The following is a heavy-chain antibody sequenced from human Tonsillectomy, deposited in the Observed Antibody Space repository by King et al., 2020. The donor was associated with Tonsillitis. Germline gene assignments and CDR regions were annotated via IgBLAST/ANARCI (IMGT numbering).Heavy chain of an antibody. Sequence: VQLVESGGGLVKPGGSLRLSCAASGFNFSDYYISWIRQAPGKGLEWISYISRSGGTIYYADSVKGRFTISRDNAKKSLYLQMNSLRVDDTAVYYCAGGRTQLPPGFDVGGQGTTVTVSS. D-gene: IGHD5-18*01. J-gene: IGHJ6*02. CDR1: GFNFSDYY. CDR3: AGGRTQLPPGFDV. CDR2: ISRSGGTI. V-gene: IGHV3-11*01.